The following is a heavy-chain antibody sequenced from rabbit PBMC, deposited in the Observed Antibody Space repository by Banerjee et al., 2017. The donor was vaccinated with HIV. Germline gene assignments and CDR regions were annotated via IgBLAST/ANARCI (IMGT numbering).Heavy chain of an antibody. V-gene: IGHV1S40*01. CDR3: GRDRDGDAGYGSLAL. J-gene: IGHJ4*01. D-gene: IGHD6-1*01. CDR2: INTSSGNT. Sequence: QSLEESGGDLVKPGASLTLTCTASGFSFSSSCWICWVRQAPGKGLEWIGCINTSSGNTVYASWAKGRFTISKTSSTTVTLQMTSLTAADTATYFCGRDRDGDAGYGSLALWGPGTLVTVS. CDR1: GFSFSSSCW.